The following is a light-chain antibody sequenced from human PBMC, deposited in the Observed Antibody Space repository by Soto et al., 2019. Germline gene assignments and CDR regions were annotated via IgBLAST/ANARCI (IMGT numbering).Light chain of an antibody. CDR2: DAS. CDR3: QQYDDLSPIT. V-gene: IGKV1-33*01. CDR1: QDIRNY. Sequence: DIQMTQSPSSLSASVGDRVTITCQASQDIRNYLNWYQQKPGKAPKLLIYDASNLETGVPSRFSGSGSGTDFTFTISTLQSEDIATYYGQQYDDLSPITFGQGTRLEIK. J-gene: IGKJ5*01.